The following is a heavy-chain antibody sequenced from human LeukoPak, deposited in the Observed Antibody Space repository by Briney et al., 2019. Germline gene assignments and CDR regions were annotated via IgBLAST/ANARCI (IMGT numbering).Heavy chain of an antibody. Sequence: PSETLSLTCAVYGGSFSGYYWSWIRQPPGKGLEWIGEINHSGSTNYNPSLKSRVTISVDTSKNQFSLKLSSVTAADTAVCYCARGLGYCSSTSCRTNWFDPWGQGTLVTVSS. V-gene: IGHV4-34*01. CDR2: INHSGST. CDR1: GGSFSGYY. J-gene: IGHJ5*02. CDR3: ARGLGYCSSTSCRTNWFDP. D-gene: IGHD2-2*01.